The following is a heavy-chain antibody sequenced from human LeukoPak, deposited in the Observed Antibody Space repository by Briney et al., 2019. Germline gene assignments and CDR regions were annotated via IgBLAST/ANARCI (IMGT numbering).Heavy chain of an antibody. D-gene: IGHD2-2*01. Sequence: GGSLRLSRAASGFSFSSYAMRWVRQAPGKGLEWVSAISDSGGHTYYADSVRGRYTISRDNSKNTVYLQMNSLRVEDTALYYCAGGGYCSSASCYRSLGYWGQGTLVTVSS. CDR3: AGGGYCSSASCYRSLGY. CDR2: ISDSGGHT. CDR1: GFSFSSYA. V-gene: IGHV3-23*01. J-gene: IGHJ4*02.